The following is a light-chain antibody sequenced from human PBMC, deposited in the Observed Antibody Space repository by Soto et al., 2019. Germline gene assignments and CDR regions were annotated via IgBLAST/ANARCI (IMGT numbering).Light chain of an antibody. CDR3: QQYNSYAWT. CDR2: DAS. Sequence: DIPRTQSPSTLSASVGDRVTITCRASQSISSWLAWYQQKPGKAPKLLIYDASSLESGVPSRFSGSGSGAEFTLTISSLQPDDFATYYCQQYNSYAWTFAQGTKVDIK. J-gene: IGKJ1*01. V-gene: IGKV1-5*01. CDR1: QSISSW.